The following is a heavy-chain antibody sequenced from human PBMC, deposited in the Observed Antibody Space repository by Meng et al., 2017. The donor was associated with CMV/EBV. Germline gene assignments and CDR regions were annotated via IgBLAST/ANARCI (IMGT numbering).Heavy chain of an antibody. J-gene: IGHJ4*02. Sequence: IRGGRQAPGQRLEWMGWINACNGDTKSSQKFQGRLTITRDSSASTVYMELSSVRFEDTAVYYCARTRTYCASTSCYTGGYYFDYWGQGTLVTVSS. CDR2: INACNGDT. V-gene: IGHV1-3*01. D-gene: IGHD2-2*02. CDR3: ARTRTYCASTSCYTGGYYFDY.